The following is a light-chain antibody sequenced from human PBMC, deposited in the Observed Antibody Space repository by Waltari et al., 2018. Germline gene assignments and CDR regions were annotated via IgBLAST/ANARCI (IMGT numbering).Light chain of an antibody. CDR1: QSISY. CDR2: STS. CDR3: QETYGTPPVT. V-gene: IGKV1-39*01. Sequence: DIQMTQSPSSLSASVGDRVTITCRASQSISYVHWYQHKPGKPPKLLIYSTSNLDAGVPSRFSGSGSGTDFTLTINSLQPEDFATYYCQETYGTPPVTFGGGTKV. J-gene: IGKJ4*01.